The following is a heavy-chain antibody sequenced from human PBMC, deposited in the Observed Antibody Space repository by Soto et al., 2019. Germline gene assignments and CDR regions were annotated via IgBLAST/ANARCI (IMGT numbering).Heavy chain of an antibody. J-gene: IGHJ4*02. CDR3: ARVRYFDWAYDY. V-gene: IGHV3-53*01. D-gene: IGHD3-9*01. CDR2: IYGGGGT. CDR1: GFTVSSNY. Sequence: GGSLRLSCAASGFTVSSNYMSWVRQAPGKGLEWVSVIYGGGGTYYADSVKGRFTISRDNSKNTLYLQMNSLRAEDTAVYYCARVRYFDWAYDYWGQGTLVTVSS.